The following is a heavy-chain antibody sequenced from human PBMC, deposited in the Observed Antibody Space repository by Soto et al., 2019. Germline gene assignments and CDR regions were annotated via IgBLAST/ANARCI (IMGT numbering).Heavy chain of an antibody. V-gene: IGHV6-1*01. Sequence: QVQLQQSGPGLVKPSQTLSLTCAISGDSVSSNNAAWNWIRQSPSRGLQWLGRTYYRSKWNNDYAVSLKGRITINSDTSNNQFSLHLNSVTPEDTGLYYCVTWRYDSWGQGTLVTVSS. CDR2: TYYRSKWNN. CDR1: GDSVSSNNAA. CDR3: VTWRYDS. J-gene: IGHJ4*02. D-gene: IGHD3-16*02.